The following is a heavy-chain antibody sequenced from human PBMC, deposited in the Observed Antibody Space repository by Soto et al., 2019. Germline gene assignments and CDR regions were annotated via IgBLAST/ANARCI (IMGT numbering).Heavy chain of an antibody. CDR1: GDSLNSGAYY. J-gene: IGHJ4*02. CDR3: ARSWGGDGYSH. CDR2: IYHTGST. Sequence: QVQLQESGPGLVKPSETLSLTCNVSGDSLNSGAYYWTWIRQSPGRGLEWIGHIYHTGSTKYNPSLRSRLTISLDSSKKHFSLTLRSVNAVDTVVYYCARSWGGDGYSHWGQGTLVTVSS. D-gene: IGHD2-15*01. V-gene: IGHV4-61*03.